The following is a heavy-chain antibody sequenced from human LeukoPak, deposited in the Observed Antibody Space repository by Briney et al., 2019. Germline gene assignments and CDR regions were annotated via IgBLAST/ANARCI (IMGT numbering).Heavy chain of an antibody. CDR2: IYSGGST. D-gene: IGHD3-16*01. J-gene: IGHJ6*02. CDR3: AREALGGYYYYGMDV. V-gene: IGHV3-66*01. CDR1: GFTVSSNY. Sequence: PGGSLRLSCAASGFTVSSNYMSWVRQAPGKGLEWVSVIYSGGSTYYADSVKGRFTISRDNSKNTLYLQMNSLRAEDTAVYYCAREALGGYYYYGMDVWGQGTTVTVSS.